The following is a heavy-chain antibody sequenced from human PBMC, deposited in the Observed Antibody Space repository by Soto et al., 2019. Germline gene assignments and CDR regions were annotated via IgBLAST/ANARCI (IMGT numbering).Heavy chain of an antibody. V-gene: IGHV3-23*01. CDR3: AKDRPAAGSQWLVPI. Sequence: VGSLRLSGAASGFTFSSCAMSWVRQAPGMGLQWVSAISDSGGNTYYADSVRGRFTISRDNSKNTLYLQLNSLGAEDTAVYYCAKDRPAAGSQWLVPIWGRGTLVTVSS. CDR1: GFTFSSCA. CDR2: ISDSGGNT. J-gene: IGHJ4*02. D-gene: IGHD6-19*01.